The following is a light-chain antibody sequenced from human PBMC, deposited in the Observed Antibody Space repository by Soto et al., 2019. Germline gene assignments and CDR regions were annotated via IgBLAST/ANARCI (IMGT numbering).Light chain of an antibody. CDR1: QSVSSN. V-gene: IGKV3-15*01. J-gene: IGKJ1*01. CDR2: GTS. CDR3: QQYNNWPRT. Sequence: EIVMTQSPATLSVSPGERATLSCRASQSVSSNLAWYQQKPGQAPRLLIYGTSTRATGVPARFSGSGSGTEFKLTISSLQSEDFAVYYCQQYNNWPRTFGQGTKVDIK.